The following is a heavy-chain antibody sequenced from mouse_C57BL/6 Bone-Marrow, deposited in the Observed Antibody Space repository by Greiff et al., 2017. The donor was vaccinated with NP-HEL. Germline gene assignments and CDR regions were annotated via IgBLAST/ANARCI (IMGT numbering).Heavy chain of an antibody. CDR2: ISYSGST. V-gene: IGHV3-8*01. Sequence: ESGPGLAKPSQTLSLTCSVPGYSITSDYWNWIRKFPGNKLEFMGYISYSGSTYYNPSLKSRISITRDTSKNQYYLQLNSVTTDDTATYYCARSPLWLRRNYYAMDYWGQGTSVTVSS. D-gene: IGHD2-2*01. CDR1: GYSITSDY. J-gene: IGHJ4*01. CDR3: ARSPLWLRRNYYAMDY.